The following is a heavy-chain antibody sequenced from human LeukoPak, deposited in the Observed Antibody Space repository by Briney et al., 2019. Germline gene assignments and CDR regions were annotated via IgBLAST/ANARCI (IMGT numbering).Heavy chain of an antibody. V-gene: IGHV5-51*01. CDR2: IYPGDSDT. Sequence: GESLKISCKGSGYSFTSYWIGWLRQMPGKGLEWMGIIYPGDSDTRYSPSFQGQVTISADKSISTAYLQWSSLKASDTATYYCARVGSSWSPYEYYFDYWGQGTLVTVSS. CDR3: ARVGSSWSPYEYYFDY. D-gene: IGHD6-13*01. CDR1: GYSFTSYW. J-gene: IGHJ4*02.